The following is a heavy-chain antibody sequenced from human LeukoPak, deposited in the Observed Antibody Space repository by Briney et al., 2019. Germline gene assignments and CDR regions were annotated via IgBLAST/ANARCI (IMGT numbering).Heavy chain of an antibody. CDR2: IIPMFGSP. V-gene: IGHV1-69*01. Sequence: SVKVSCKASGGSFSTYSINWVRQAPGQGLEWMGGIIPMFGSPNYAQKFQGRVTITADASTSTAYMELRSLTSGDTAVYFCARWAGSCTANNCYMPLDYWGQGTLVTVSS. D-gene: IGHD1-1*01. CDR3: ARWAGSCTANNCYMPLDY. CDR1: GGSFSTYS. J-gene: IGHJ4*02.